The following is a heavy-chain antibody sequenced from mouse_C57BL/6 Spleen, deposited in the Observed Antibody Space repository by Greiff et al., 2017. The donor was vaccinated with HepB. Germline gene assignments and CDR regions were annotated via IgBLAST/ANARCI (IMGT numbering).Heavy chain of an antibody. D-gene: IGHD4-1*02. V-gene: IGHV7-3*01. CDR3: ARFNWDGFAY. CDR1: GFTFTDYY. J-gene: IGHJ3*01. Sequence: EVQLVESGGGLVQPGGSLSLSCAASGFTFTDYYMSWVRQPPGKALEWLGFIRNKANGYTTEYSASVKGRFTISRDNSQSILYLQVNALRAEDSATYYCARFNWDGFAYWGQGTLVTVSA. CDR2: IRNKANGYTT.